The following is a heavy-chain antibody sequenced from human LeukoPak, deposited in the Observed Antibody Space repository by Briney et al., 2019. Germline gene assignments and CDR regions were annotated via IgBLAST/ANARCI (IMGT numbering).Heavy chain of an antibody. Sequence: SETLSLTCTVSGYSISSGYYWGWIRQPPGKGLEWIGSIYHSGSTNYNPSLKSRVAMSVDTSKNQFSLKLSSVTAADTAVYYCARDQFSVAAAGTWIYNWFDPWGQGTLVTVSS. CDR2: IYHSGST. V-gene: IGHV4-38-2*02. CDR1: GYSISSGYY. D-gene: IGHD6-13*01. J-gene: IGHJ5*02. CDR3: ARDQFSVAAAGTWIYNWFDP.